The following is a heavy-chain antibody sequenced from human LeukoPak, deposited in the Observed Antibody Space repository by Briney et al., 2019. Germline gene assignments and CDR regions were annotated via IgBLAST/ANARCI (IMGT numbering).Heavy chain of an antibody. Sequence: PGGSLRLSCAASGFTFSSYWMHSGRQAPGHGRVWVSRINSDGSSASYADSVNGRFTISRDNAKNTLYLQMDSLRVADTAVYYCARDRSGMAYHLDLWGQGTLVTVSS. CDR1: GFTFSSYW. J-gene: IGHJ5*02. CDR2: INSDGSSA. V-gene: IGHV3-74*01. CDR3: ARDRSGMAYHLDL. D-gene: IGHD1-14*01.